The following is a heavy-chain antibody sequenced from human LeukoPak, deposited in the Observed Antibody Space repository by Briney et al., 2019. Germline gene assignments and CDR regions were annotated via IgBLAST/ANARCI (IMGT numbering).Heavy chain of an antibody. CDR2: TYYRFKWKT. V-gene: IGHV6-1*01. CDR3: ARDRAYYDRGGYPPAIDY. CDR1: GDSASSNRAS. Sequence: SQTLSLTCAISGDSASSNRASWNCIRQSPLRGLEWLGRTYYRFKWKTDYEVSVKTQTPINPDTSKNQFSLQLNSVTPEDTAVYYCARDRAYYDRGGYPPAIDYWGQGTLVTVSS. D-gene: IGHD3-22*01. J-gene: IGHJ4*02.